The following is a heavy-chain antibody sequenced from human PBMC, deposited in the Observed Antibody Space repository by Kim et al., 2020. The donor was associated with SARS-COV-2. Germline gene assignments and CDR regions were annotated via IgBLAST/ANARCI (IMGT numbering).Heavy chain of an antibody. CDR1: GFSFGDYT. CDR3: TRSTTVVSLPDS. Sequence: GGSLRLSCRGSGFSFGDYTLAWVRQAPGKGLEWVGFIRSKGHGGTTEYAASVRGRFSMSRDDSKSISYLQMNSLRDEDTAMYYCTRSTTVVSLPDSWGQGTLVTVSS. J-gene: IGHJ5*01. D-gene: IGHD4-17*01. CDR2: IRSKGHGGTT. V-gene: IGHV3-49*04.